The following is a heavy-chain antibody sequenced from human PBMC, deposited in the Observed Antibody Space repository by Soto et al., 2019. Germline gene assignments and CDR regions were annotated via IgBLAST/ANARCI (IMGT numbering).Heavy chain of an antibody. Sequence: QVQLQESGPGLVRPSQTLSLTCTVSGGSISSADYYWSWIHQPPGKGLEWLGYIYYTGSSYCNPSLRSRLSISVDTSKNQYALKLTSVSAANTAVYYCCRGRSLIDSWGQGTLVPVSS. J-gene: IGHJ4*02. CDR2: IYYTGSS. D-gene: IGHD3-16*02. CDR1: GGSISSADYY. V-gene: IGHV4-30-4*01. CDR3: CRGRSLIDS.